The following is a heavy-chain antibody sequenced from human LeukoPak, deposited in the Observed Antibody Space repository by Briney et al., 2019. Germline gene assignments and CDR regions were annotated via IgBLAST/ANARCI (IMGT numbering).Heavy chain of an antibody. CDR1: GYTFTSYD. J-gene: IGHJ6*03. V-gene: IGHV1-8*03. Sequence: GASVKVSCKASGYTFTSYDINGVRQATGQGLEWMGWMNPNSGNTGYAQKFQGRVTITRNTSISTAYMELSSLRSEDTTVYYCARGLLDICSSGSCYSYYYYYYMDVWGKGTTVTVSS. CDR3: ARGLLDICSSGSCYSYYYYYYMDV. D-gene: IGHD2-15*01. CDR2: MNPNSGNT.